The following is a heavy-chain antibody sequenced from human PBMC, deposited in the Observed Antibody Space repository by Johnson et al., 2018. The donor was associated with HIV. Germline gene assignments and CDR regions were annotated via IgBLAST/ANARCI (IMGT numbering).Heavy chain of an antibody. CDR1: GFTFSTYG. Sequence: QVQLVESGGGVVQPGRSLRLSCIASGFTFSTYGMHWVRQAPGKGLQWVALLSYDGNNKYYSDPVQGRFTISRDNSKNTLYLHMNNLTAEDTAVYHCAKGYYDSSFGLYMWGQGTMVTVSS. CDR3: AKGYYDSSFGLYM. CDR2: LSYDGNNK. J-gene: IGHJ3*02. D-gene: IGHD3-3*01. V-gene: IGHV3-30*18.